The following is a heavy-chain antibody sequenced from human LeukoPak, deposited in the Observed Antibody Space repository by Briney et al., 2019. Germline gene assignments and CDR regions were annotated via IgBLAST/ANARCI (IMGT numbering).Heavy chain of an antibody. CDR2: TSSSSSYI. CDR1: GFTFSSYS. CDR3: ARWGLSYDSSGLDV. D-gene: IGHD3-22*01. J-gene: IGHJ6*02. Sequence: GGSLRLSCAASGFTFSSYSMNWVRQAPGKGLEWVSSTSSSSSYIYYADSVKGRFTISRDNAKNSLYLQMNSLRAEDTAVYYCARWGLSYDSSGLDVWGQGTTVTVSS. V-gene: IGHV3-21*01.